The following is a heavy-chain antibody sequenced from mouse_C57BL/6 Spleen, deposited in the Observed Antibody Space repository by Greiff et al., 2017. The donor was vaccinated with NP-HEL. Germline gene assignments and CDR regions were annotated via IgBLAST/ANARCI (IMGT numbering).Heavy chain of an antibody. V-gene: IGHV1-69*01. CDR2: IDPSDSYT. Sequence: QVQLQQSGAELVMPGASVKLSCKASGYTFTSYWMHWVKQRPGQGLEWIGEIDPSDSYTNYNQKFKGKSTLTVDKSSSTAYMQLSSLTSEDSAVYYCARRLRSYAMDYWGQGTSVTVSS. J-gene: IGHJ4*01. CDR3: ARRLRSYAMDY. D-gene: IGHD1-1*01. CDR1: GYTFTSYW.